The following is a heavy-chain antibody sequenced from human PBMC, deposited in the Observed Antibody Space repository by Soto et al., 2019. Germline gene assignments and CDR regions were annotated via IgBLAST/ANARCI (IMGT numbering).Heavy chain of an antibody. D-gene: IGHD2-15*01. CDR3: ARSTTRPRSNIVVVVAATGAFDI. V-gene: IGHV4-4*07. Sequence: PSETLSLTCTVSGGSISSYYWSWIRQPAGKGLEWIGRIYTSGSTNYNPSLKSRVTMSVDTSKNQFSLKLSSVTAADTAVYYCARSTTRPRSNIVVVVAATGAFDIWGQETMVTVSS. CDR2: IYTSGST. J-gene: IGHJ3*02. CDR1: GGSISSYY.